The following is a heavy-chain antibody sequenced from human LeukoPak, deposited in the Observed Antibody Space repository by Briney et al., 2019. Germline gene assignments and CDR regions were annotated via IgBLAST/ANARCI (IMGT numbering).Heavy chain of an antibody. CDR1: GGTFSSYA. CDR2: IIPILGIA. Sequence: SVKVSCKASGGTFSSYAISWVRQAPGRGLEWMGRIIPILGIADYAQRFQGRVTITADKSTSTAYMELSSLRSEDTAVYYCASEETGDGYNPKYWGQGTLVTVSS. J-gene: IGHJ4*02. CDR3: ASEETGDGYNPKY. D-gene: IGHD5-24*01. V-gene: IGHV1-69*04.